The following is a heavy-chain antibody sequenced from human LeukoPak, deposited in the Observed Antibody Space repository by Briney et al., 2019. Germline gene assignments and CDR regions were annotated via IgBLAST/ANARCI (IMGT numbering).Heavy chain of an antibody. CDR1: SGSISSYY. D-gene: IGHD6-6*01. CDR2: IYSSGST. Sequence: SETLSLTCTVSSGSISSYYWSWIRQPAGKGLEWIGRIYSSGSTNYNPSLKSRVTMSVDTSKNQFSLKVNSVTAADTAVYYCAREGLEYSSSPPLDYWGQGTLVTVSS. J-gene: IGHJ4*02. CDR3: AREGLEYSSSPPLDY. V-gene: IGHV4-4*07.